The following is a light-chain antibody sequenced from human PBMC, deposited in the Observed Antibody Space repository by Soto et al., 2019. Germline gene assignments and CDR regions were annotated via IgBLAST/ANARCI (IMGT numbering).Light chain of an antibody. J-gene: IGKJ1*01. Sequence: ETVMTQSPDTLSVSPGERVTLSCRASQSVSSSLAWYQQKPGQAPRLLIYGASTRATGIPARFSGSGSGTDFTLTISSLQSEDLAVYYCQQYADWPTTFGQGTKVDIK. CDR3: QQYADWPTT. V-gene: IGKV3-15*01. CDR2: GAS. CDR1: QSVSSS.